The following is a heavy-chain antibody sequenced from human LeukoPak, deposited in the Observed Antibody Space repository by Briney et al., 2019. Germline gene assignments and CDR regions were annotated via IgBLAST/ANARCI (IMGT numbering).Heavy chain of an antibody. D-gene: IGHD5-12*01. CDR2: IIPILGIA. CDR1: GGTFSSYA. V-gene: IGHV1-69*04. CDR3: ARGGYSGYDELDY. Sequence: SVKVSCKASGGTFSSYAISWVRQAPGQGLEWMGRIIPILGIANYAQKFQGRVTITADKSTSTAYMELSSLRSEDTAVYYCARGGYSGYDELDYWGQGTLVTVSS. J-gene: IGHJ4*02.